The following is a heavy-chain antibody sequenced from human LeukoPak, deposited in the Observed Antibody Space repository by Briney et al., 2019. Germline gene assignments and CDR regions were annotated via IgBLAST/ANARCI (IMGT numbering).Heavy chain of an antibody. CDR2: IGGSGGDT. CDR1: GFTYNSYT. D-gene: IGHD6-13*01. Sequence: GGSLRLSCVASGFTYNSYTMSWVRQAPGKGLEWVSAIGGSGGDTYYADSVKGRFTISRDNSKNTLYLQMNSLRAEDTAVYYCAKRIKYSSSWYYFDYWGQGTLVTVSS. J-gene: IGHJ4*02. CDR3: AKRIKYSSSWYYFDY. V-gene: IGHV3-23*01.